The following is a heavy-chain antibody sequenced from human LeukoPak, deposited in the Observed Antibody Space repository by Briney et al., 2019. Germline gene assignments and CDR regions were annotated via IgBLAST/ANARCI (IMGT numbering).Heavy chain of an antibody. Sequence: GGSLRLSCAASGFSFSLYWMTWVRQTPGQGLEWVANIRRDGGVENYMDSVKGRFTISKDNAKNSLYLQMDSLRAEDTAVYYCARDCSPYCGSDCYFGAFDIWGEGTMLTVSS. J-gene: IGHJ3*02. D-gene: IGHD2-21*01. CDR1: GFSFSLYW. CDR2: IRRDGGVE. CDR3: ARDCSPYCGSDCYFGAFDI. V-gene: IGHV3-7*01.